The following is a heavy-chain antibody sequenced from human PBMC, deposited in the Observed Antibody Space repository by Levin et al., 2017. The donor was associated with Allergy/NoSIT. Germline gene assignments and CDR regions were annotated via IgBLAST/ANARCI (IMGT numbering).Heavy chain of an antibody. CDR3: ANHMGEI. D-gene: IGHD3-16*01. J-gene: IGHJ3*02. CDR2: IRQDGSEK. V-gene: IGHV3-7*05. Sequence: GGSLRLSCVASGVTFNKYWMGWVRQAPGKGLEWVANIRQDGSEKYYVDSVEGRFTISRDNTKNSLYLQMNTLRVEDTAIYYGANHMGEIWGQGAMVTVYS. CDR1: GVTFNKYW.